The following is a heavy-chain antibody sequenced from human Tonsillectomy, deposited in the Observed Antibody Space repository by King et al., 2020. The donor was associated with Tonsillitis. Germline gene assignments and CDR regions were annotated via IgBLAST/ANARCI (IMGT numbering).Heavy chain of an antibody. CDR2: ISWNSGSI. CDR1: GFTFDDYA. Sequence: VQLVESGGGLVQPGRSLRLSCAASGFTFDDYAMHWVRQAPGKGLEWVSGISWNSGSIGYADSVKGRFTISRDNAKNSLYLQMNSLRAEDTALYYCAKDSTYSSSWYGEGGAFDIWGQGTMVTVSS. V-gene: IGHV3-9*01. D-gene: IGHD6-13*01. J-gene: IGHJ3*02. CDR3: AKDSTYSSSWYGEGGAFDI.